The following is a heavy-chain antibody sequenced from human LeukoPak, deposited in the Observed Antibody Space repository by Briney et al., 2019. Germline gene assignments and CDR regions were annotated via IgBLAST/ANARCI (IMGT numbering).Heavy chain of an antibody. CDR1: GGSFSGYY. J-gene: IGHJ4*02. Sequence: SETLSLTCAVYGGSFSGYYWSWIRLPPGKGLEWIGEINHSGSTNYNPSLKSRVTISVDTSKNQFSLKLSSVTAADTAVYYCARAHRIAVAGPYFDYWGQGTLVTVSS. D-gene: IGHD6-19*01. V-gene: IGHV4-34*01. CDR2: INHSGST. CDR3: ARAHRIAVAGPYFDY.